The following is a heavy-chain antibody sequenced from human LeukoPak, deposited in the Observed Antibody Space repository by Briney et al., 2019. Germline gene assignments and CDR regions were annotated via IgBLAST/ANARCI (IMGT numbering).Heavy chain of an antibody. V-gene: IGHV1-18*01. CDR1: GYTFTSYG. Sequence: GASVKVSCKASGYTFTSYGISWVRQAPGQGLEWMGWISAYNGNTNYAQKLQGRVTMTTDTSTSTAYMELRSLRSDDTAVYYCARDLKSITIFGVVIKDYYYYMDVWGKGTTVTVSS. J-gene: IGHJ6*03. CDR2: ISAYNGNT. D-gene: IGHD3-3*01. CDR3: ARDLKSITIFGVVIKDYYYYMDV.